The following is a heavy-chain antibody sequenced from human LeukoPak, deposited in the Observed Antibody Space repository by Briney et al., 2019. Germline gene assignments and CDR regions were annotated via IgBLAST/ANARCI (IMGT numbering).Heavy chain of an antibody. D-gene: IGHD3-22*01. CDR1: GFTCSSYS. Sequence: GGSLRLSCAASGFTCSSYSMHWVREAPGKGVEWVAVISYDGSNKYYADSVKGRFTISRDNTKNTLYLQMNSLRAEDTAVYYCAKDGSGYYDSSGYLPPDYWAREPWSPSPQ. J-gene: IGHJ4*02. V-gene: IGHV3-30*18. CDR2: ISYDGSNK. CDR3: AKDGSGYYDSSGYLPPDY.